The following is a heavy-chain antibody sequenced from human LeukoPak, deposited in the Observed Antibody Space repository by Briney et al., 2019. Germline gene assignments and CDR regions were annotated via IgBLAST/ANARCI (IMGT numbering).Heavy chain of an antibody. V-gene: IGHV3-11*04. J-gene: IGHJ4*02. Sequence: GGSLRLSCAASGFAFNDYYMTWIRQAPGKGLEWLSYINTSGDTIYYADSVKGRFTISRDNAKNSLYLQMNSLRAEDTAVYYCARGRRDGYNLEYFDNWGQGTLVTVSS. CDR3: ARGRRDGYNLEYFDN. D-gene: IGHD5-24*01. CDR2: INTSGDTI. CDR1: GFAFNDYY.